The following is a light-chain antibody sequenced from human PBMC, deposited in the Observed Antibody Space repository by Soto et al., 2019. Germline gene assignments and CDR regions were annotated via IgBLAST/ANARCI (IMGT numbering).Light chain of an antibody. Sequence: QSALTQPASVSGSPGQSITISCTGTSSDVGGYNYVSWDQQHPGKAPKLMLYDVSNRHSGVSNRFSGSKSGNTASLTISGLQAEDEADYYCSSYTSSSTPVVFGGGTKLTVL. CDR2: DVS. CDR1: SSDVGGYNY. V-gene: IGLV2-14*01. J-gene: IGLJ2*01. CDR3: SSYTSSSTPVV.